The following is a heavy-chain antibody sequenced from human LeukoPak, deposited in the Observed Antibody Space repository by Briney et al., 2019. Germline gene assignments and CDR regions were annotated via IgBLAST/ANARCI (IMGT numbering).Heavy chain of an antibody. J-gene: IGHJ3*01. V-gene: IGHV4-61*02. CDR1: GGSISSGSYY. Sequence: RPSQTLSLTCTVSGGSISSGSYYWSWIRQPAGKGLEWIGRIYTSGSTNYNPSLKSRVTISVDTSKNQFSLKLSSVTAADTAVYYCAKELVDTSVVTNAFDLWGQGTMVIVSS. CDR3: AKELVDTSVVTNAFDL. CDR2: IYTSGST. D-gene: IGHD5-18*01.